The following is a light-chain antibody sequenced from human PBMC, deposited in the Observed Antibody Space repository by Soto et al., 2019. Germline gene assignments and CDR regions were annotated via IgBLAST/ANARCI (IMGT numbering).Light chain of an antibody. Sequence: MVMTQSPATLSGSRGEIASVSFSASQSVSSNLAWYQQKPGQAPRLLIYGASTRATGIPARFSGSGSGTEFTLTISILQSEDCACYYCQQYNNWSRTFGQGTRLEIK. CDR1: QSVSSN. CDR3: QQYNNWSRT. J-gene: IGKJ5*01. V-gene: IGKV3-15*01. CDR2: GAS.